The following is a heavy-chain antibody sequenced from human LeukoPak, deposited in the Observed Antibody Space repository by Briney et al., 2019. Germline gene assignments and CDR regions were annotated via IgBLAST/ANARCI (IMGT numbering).Heavy chain of an antibody. CDR1: GFTFSSYS. J-gene: IGHJ4*02. Sequence: GGSLRLSYAASGFTFSSYSMNWVRQAPGKGLEWVSSISSSSSYIYYADSVKGRFTISRDNAKNSLYLQMNSLRAEDTAAYYCARAESSGYYPPGYWGQGTLVTVSS. V-gene: IGHV3-21*01. CDR3: ARAESSGYYPPGY. D-gene: IGHD3-22*01. CDR2: ISSSSSYI.